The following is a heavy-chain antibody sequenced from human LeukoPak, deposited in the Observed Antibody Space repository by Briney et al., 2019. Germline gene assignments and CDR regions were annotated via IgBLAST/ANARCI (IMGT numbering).Heavy chain of an antibody. Sequence: ASVKVSCKASGYTFTSYGISWVRQAPGQGLEWMGWISAYNGNTNYAQKLQGRVTMTTDTSTSTAYMELRSLRSDDMAVYYCAREEGYTAKDYYFDYWGQGTLVTVSS. CDR3: AREEGYTAKDYYFDY. CDR2: ISAYNGNT. CDR1: GYTFTSYG. D-gene: IGHD5-18*01. V-gene: IGHV1-18*03. J-gene: IGHJ4*02.